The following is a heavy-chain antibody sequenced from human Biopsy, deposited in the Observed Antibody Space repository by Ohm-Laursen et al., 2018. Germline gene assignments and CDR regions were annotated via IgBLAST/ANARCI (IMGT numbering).Heavy chain of an antibody. CDR3: AKGGYCTTTSCYMDVDY. V-gene: IGHV3-23*01. CDR2: ISGSGASS. D-gene: IGHD2-2*02. CDR1: GFTFSTYT. J-gene: IGHJ4*02. Sequence: SLRLSCTATGFTFSTYTMTWVRQTPGKSLECISTISGSGASSHYADSVKGRFTISRDNSKNTLYLQMNSLRAEDTAMYYCAKGGYCTTTSCYMDVDYWGQGTLVTVSS.